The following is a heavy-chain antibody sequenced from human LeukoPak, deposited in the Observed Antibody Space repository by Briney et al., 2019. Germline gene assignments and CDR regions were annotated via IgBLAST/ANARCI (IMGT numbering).Heavy chain of an antibody. J-gene: IGHJ4*02. CDR1: GGSISSYY. D-gene: IGHD4/OR15-4a*01. Sequence: SETLSLTCTVSGGSISSYYWSWIRQPPGKGLEWIGYIYYSGSTNYNPSLKSRVTISVDTSKNQFSLKLSSVTAAATAVYYCARLPALYGGHGPFDYWGQGTLVTVSS. CDR2: IYYSGST. CDR3: ARLPALYGGHGPFDY. V-gene: IGHV4-59*01.